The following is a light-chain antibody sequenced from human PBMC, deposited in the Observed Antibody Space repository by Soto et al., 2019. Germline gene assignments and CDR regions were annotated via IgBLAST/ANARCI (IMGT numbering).Light chain of an antibody. J-gene: IGKJ1*01. CDR1: QSVSSN. CDR2: GAS. Sequence: EIVMTQSPATLSVSPGERATLSCRASQSVSSNLAWYQQKPGQAPKLLIYGASTRATGIPARFSGSGSGTKFTLTISSLQSEDFAAYYCQQYNNWPRTFGQGTKVDIK. CDR3: QQYNNWPRT. V-gene: IGKV3-15*01.